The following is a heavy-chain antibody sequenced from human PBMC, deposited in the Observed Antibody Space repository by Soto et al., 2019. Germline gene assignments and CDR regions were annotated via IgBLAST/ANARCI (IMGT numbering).Heavy chain of an antibody. CDR2: ISSGSSYT. J-gene: IGHJ4*02. D-gene: IGHD1-26*01. CDR3: ARTGASGPHY. V-gene: IGHV3-11*05. CDR1: GFTFGDYY. Sequence: QVQLVESGGGLVKPGGPLRLSCAASGFTFGDYYMSWIRQAPGKGLEWVSCISSGSSYTYYADSVKGRFTISRDNAKNSLYLQMNSLRAEDTAVYYCARTGASGPHYWGQGTLVTVSS.